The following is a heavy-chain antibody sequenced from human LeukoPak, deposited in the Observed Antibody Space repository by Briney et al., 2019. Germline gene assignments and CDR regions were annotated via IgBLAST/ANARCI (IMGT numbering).Heavy chain of an antibody. V-gene: IGHV3-33*06. CDR1: GFTFSSYG. CDR3: AKDWMKYTLDY. Sequence: GRSLRLSCAASGFTFSSYGMHWVRQAPGKGLEWVAVIWYDGSKKYYADSVKGRFTISRDNSKNTLYLQMNSLRAEDTAVYYCAKDWMKYTLDYWGQESLVTVSS. D-gene: IGHD6-6*01. CDR2: IWYDGSKK. J-gene: IGHJ4*02.